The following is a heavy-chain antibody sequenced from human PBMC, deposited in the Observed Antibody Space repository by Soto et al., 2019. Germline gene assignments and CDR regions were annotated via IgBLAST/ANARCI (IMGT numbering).Heavy chain of an antibody. CDR2: ISAYNGNT. CDR1: GYTFTSYG. CDR3: ARDRGGMTTVTTVDY. J-gene: IGHJ4*02. D-gene: IGHD4-17*01. Sequence: QFQLVQSGAEVKKPGASVKVSCKASGYTFTSYGISWVRQAPGQGLEWMGWISAYNGNTKYAQNLQGRVTMTTDTSTSTAYMELRSLRSDDTAVYYCARDRGGMTTVTTVDYWGQGTLVTDSS. V-gene: IGHV1-18*01.